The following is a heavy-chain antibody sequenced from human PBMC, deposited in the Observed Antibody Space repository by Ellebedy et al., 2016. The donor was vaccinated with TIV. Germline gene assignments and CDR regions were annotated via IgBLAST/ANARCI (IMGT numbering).Heavy chain of an antibody. J-gene: IGHJ3*02. CDR3: ASGAYDI. CDR2: ISNDERTQ. V-gene: IGHV3-33*08. Sequence: GESLKISCAASGFTFNSYGMHWVRQAPGKGLEWVAVISNDERTQYYVDSVKGRFTISRDNAKISLYLQMNSLTAEDTAVYYCASGAYDIWGQGTKVTVSS. CDR1: GFTFNSYG.